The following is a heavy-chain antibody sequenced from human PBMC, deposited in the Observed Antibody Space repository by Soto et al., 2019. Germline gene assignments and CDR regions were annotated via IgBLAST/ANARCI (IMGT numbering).Heavy chain of an antibody. J-gene: IGHJ4*02. CDR3: AKASNFDWFLRKVY. V-gene: IGHV3-23*01. D-gene: IGHD3-9*01. CDR2: ISGSGGST. Sequence: GGSLRLSCAASGFTFSSYAMSWVRQAPGKGLEWVSAISGSGGSTYYADSVKGRFTISRDNSKNTLYLQMNSLRAEDTAVYYCAKASNFDWFLRKVYWRQGTLVTVSS. CDR1: GFTFSSYA.